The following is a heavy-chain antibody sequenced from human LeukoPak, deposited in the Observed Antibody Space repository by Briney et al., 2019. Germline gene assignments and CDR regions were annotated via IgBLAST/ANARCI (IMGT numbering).Heavy chain of an antibody. V-gene: IGHV3-23*01. CDR2: ISGSGGST. D-gene: IGHD6-13*01. CDR3: ANSRGIAAAGLLD. J-gene: IGHJ4*02. Sequence: YPGGSLRLSCAASGFTFSSYAMSWVRQAPGKGLEWVSAISGSGGSTYYADSVKGRFTISRDNSKNTLYLQMNSLRAEDTAVYYCANSRGIAAAGLLDWGQGTLVTVSS. CDR1: GFTFSSYA.